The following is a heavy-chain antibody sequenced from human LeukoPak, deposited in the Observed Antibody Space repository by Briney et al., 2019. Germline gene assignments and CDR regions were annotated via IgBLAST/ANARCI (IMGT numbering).Heavy chain of an antibody. J-gene: IGHJ5*02. CDR1: RDSVSSNSAA. Sequence: SQTLSLTCAISRDSVSSNSAAWNWIRQSPSSGLEWLGRTYYRSKWYNDYAVSVKSRITINPDTSKNQFSLQLNSVTPEDTAVYYCARERRGYSYAKNWFDPWGQGTLVTVSS. D-gene: IGHD5-18*01. V-gene: IGHV6-1*01. CDR3: ARERRGYSYAKNWFDP. CDR2: TYYRSKWYN.